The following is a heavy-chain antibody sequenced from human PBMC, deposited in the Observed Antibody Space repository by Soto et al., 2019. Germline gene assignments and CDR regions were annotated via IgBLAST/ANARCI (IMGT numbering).Heavy chain of an antibody. D-gene: IGHD6-13*01. V-gene: IGHV4-39*03. CDR1: SGSVRSSSYY. J-gene: IGHJ4*02. Sequence: QLRLQESGPGLVKSSETLSLTCTVSSGSVRSSSYYWGWIRQPPGKGLEWIASIYYSGRTHNNPALKSRGTKAIGTYNNPFSLKMNPVTAANTAGYYWSPHEGGAAGGRPLDYWGQGTLVTVSS. CDR2: IYYSGRT. CDR3: SPHEGGAAGGRPLDY.